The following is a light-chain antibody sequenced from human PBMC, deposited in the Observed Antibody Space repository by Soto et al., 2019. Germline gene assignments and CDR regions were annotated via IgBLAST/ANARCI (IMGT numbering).Light chain of an antibody. Sequence: EIVLTQSPATLSLSPGERATLSCRASQIVSSYLAWCQQKPRQPPRLLIYDASNSATGITAKFSGGGSGTDVTLPISSLEPDDVAVDYCQQQFNWPPFTFGQGTKLEIK. V-gene: IGKV3-11*01. CDR3: QQQFNWPPFT. CDR2: DAS. CDR1: QIVSSY. J-gene: IGKJ2*01.